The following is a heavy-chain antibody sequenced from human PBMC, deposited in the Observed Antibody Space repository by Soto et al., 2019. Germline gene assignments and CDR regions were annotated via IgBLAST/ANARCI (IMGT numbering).Heavy chain of an antibody. Sequence: ASVKVSCKASGYTFTSYAMHWVRQATGQRLECMGWINAGNGNTKYSQKFQGRVTITRDTSASTAYMELSSLRSEDTAVYYCARDLNYYGSGSYYYYYGMDVWGQGTTVTVSS. CDR3: ARDLNYYGSGSYYYYYGMDV. D-gene: IGHD3-10*01. J-gene: IGHJ6*02. CDR2: INAGNGNT. CDR1: GYTFTSYA. V-gene: IGHV1-3*01.